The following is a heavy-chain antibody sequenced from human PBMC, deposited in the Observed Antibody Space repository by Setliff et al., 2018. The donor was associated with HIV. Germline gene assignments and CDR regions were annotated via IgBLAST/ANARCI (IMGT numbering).Heavy chain of an antibody. J-gene: IGHJ4*02. Sequence: PGGSLRLSCAASGFTFINTWMSWVRQAPGKGLEWVGRIKSRADGWPTDYAAPVKGRFIISTDDSKKTLYLQMNSLKTEDTAVYYCATEGYNRPLVYWGQGTLVTVSS. CDR2: IKSRADGWPT. CDR3: ATEGYNRPLVY. D-gene: IGHD5-12*01. CDR1: GFTFINTW. V-gene: IGHV3-15*01.